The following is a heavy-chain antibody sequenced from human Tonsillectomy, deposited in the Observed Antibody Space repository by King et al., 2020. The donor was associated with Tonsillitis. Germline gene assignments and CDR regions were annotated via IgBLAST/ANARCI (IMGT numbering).Heavy chain of an antibody. D-gene: IGHD6-19*01. CDR3: ARGARGIALAGISGGSVYFDD. Sequence: VQLVESGGGLVQPGRSLRLSCAASGFILDDFAMHWVRQAPGKGLEWVSGISWNSGSIDYGDFVKGRFTISRDNAKNSLYLQMNRLRAEDTALYFCARGARGIALAGISGGSVYFDDWGQGTLVTVSS. CDR1: GFILDDFA. V-gene: IGHV3-9*01. CDR2: ISWNSGSI. J-gene: IGHJ4*02.